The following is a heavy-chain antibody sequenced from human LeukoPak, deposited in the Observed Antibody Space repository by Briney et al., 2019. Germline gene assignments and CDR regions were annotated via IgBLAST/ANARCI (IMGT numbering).Heavy chain of an antibody. D-gene: IGHD1-26*01. J-gene: IGHJ6*03. CDR3: ARAGLGSRNYYYYYMDV. CDR2: ISSSSSTI. CDR1: GFTFSSYS. Sequence: GGSLRLSCAASGFTFSSYSVNWVRQAPGKGLEWVSYISSSSSTINYADSVKGRFTISRDNAKNSLYLQMNSLRAEDTAVHYCARAGLGSRNYYYYYMDVWGKGTTVTVSS. V-gene: IGHV3-48*04.